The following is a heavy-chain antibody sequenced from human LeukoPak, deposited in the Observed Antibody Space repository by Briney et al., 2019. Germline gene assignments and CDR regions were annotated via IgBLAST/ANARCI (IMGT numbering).Heavy chain of an antibody. V-gene: IGHV5-51*01. CDR1: GYRLTNNW. CDR3: ARRRDLYSGSYYPFDY. Sequence: GESLKISCKVSGYRLTNNWIGWVRQVPGKGLEWMGIIYPGDSETRYSPSFQGQVTISADKSISTAYLQWSSLEASDTAMYYCARRRDLYSGSYYPFDYWGQGTLVTVSS. J-gene: IGHJ4*02. D-gene: IGHD1-26*01. CDR2: IYPGDSET.